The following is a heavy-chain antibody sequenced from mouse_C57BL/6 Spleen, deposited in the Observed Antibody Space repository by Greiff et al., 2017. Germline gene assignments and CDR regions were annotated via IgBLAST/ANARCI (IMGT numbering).Heavy chain of an antibody. CDR3: ARKGVTAQAFAY. CDR2: IDPSDSET. D-gene: IGHD3-2*02. J-gene: IGHJ3*01. Sequence: VQLQQPGAELVRPGSSVKLSCKASGYTFTSYWMHWVKQRPIQGLEWIGNIDPSDSETHYNQKFKDKATLTVDKSSSTAYMQLSSLTSEDSAVYCCARKGVTAQAFAYGGQGTLVTVSA. V-gene: IGHV1-52*01. CDR1: GYTFTSYW.